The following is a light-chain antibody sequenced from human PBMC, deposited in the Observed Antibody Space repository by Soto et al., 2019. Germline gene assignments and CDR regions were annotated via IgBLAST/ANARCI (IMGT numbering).Light chain of an antibody. CDR3: SSYTTSGTLGVV. Sequence: QSALTQPASVSGSPGQSITISCTGASSDVGVYNYVSWYQQHPSKAPKLMIYDVSNRPSGVSNRFSGSKSANTASLTISGLQAEDEADYYCSSYTTSGTLGVVFGGGTKLTVL. J-gene: IGLJ2*01. CDR2: DVS. V-gene: IGLV2-14*03. CDR1: SSDVGVYNY.